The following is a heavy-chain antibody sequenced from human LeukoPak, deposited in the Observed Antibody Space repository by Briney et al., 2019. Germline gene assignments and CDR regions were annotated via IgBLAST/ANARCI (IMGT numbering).Heavy chain of an antibody. V-gene: IGHV3-23*01. CDR1: GFTFSTYA. CDR3: AKSRYDFWSGGDY. CDR2: ISDSGGST. J-gene: IGHJ4*02. Sequence: GGSLRLSCAAPGFTFSTYAMSWVRQAPGKGLDWVSTISDSGGSTYYADSVKGRFTISRDNSKNTLYLQMNSLRVEDTAIYYCAKSRYDFWSGGDYWGQGTLVTVSS. D-gene: IGHD3-3*01.